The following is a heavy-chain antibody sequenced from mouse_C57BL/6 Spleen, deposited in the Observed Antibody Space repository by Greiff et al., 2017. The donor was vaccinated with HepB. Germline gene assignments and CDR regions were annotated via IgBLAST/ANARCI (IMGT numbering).Heavy chain of an antibody. V-gene: IGHV1-80*01. Sequence: QVQLKESGAELVKPGASVKISCKASGYAFSSYWMNWVKQRPGKGLEWIGQIYPGDGDTNYNGKFKGKATLTADKSSSTAYMQLSSLTSEDSAVYFCARSYYYGSSRDYWGQGTTLTVSS. CDR1: GYAFSSYW. CDR3: ARSYYYGSSRDY. D-gene: IGHD1-1*01. CDR2: IYPGDGDT. J-gene: IGHJ2*01.